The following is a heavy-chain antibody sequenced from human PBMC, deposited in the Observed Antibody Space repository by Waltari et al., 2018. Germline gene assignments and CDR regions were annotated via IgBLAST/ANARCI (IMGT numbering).Heavy chain of an antibody. CDR2: MSYNGAT. J-gene: IGHJ3*01. CDR3: ATYIGASIGTAAFDV. CDR1: GGSITSNRHY. V-gene: IGHV4-39*02. D-gene: IGHD5-12*01. Sequence: QLQLQESGPGLGKPSETLSLTCIVSGGSITSNRHYWAWIRQPPGQGLEWIGTMSYNGATYSSPSRKSRVTVSRDTSKTHLSLKLDSVTAADTAVYYCATYIGASIGTAAFDVWGQGTMVTVSS.